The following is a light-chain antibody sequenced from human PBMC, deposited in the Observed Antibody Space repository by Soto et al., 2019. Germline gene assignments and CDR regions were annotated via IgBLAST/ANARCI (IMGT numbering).Light chain of an antibody. Sequence: EIVLTQSPGTLSLSPGERATLSCRASQSITSNFLAWYQQKPGQAPRLLIYVASTRAAGVPDRFSGSGSGTDFTLTITRLEPEDFAVYYCQHYGRSPLMYTFGQGTKLGV. CDR2: VAS. CDR3: QHYGRSPLMYT. J-gene: IGKJ2*01. CDR1: QSITSNF. V-gene: IGKV3-20*01.